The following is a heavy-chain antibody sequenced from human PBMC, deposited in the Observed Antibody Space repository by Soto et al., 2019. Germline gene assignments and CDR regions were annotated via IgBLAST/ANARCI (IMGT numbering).Heavy chain of an antibody. CDR3: ARGGLGYCSGGSCPQNWFDP. Sequence: ASVKVSCKASGYTFTSYGISWVRQAPGQGLEWMGWISPYNGNTNYAQKFQGRVTMTTDTSTTTAYMELRSLRSDDTAVYYCARGGLGYCSGGSCPQNWFDPWGQGTLVTVSS. CDR2: ISPYNGNT. D-gene: IGHD2-15*01. J-gene: IGHJ5*02. V-gene: IGHV1-18*01. CDR1: GYTFTSYG.